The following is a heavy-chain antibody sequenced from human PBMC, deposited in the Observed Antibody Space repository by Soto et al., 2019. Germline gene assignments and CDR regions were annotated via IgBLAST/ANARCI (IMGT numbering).Heavy chain of an antibody. V-gene: IGHV1-18*01. CDR2: IRPDSGNT. Sequence: QVQLVRSGAEVKNPGASVKVSCKASGYTFTSDGISWVRQAPGQGLEWMGWIRPDSGNTDYAQQFQGRVTMTTDTSTSTAYMELKSLSSDDTAVYYCARDRSNSYYWGQGTLVTVSS. D-gene: IGHD6-6*01. CDR1: GYTFTSDG. J-gene: IGHJ4*02. CDR3: ARDRSNSYY.